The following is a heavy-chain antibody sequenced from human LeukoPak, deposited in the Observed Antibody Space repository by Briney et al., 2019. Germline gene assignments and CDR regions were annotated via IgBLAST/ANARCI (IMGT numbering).Heavy chain of an antibody. CDR1: GFTFSSYA. V-gene: IGHV3-23*01. Sequence: GGSLRLSCAASGFTFSSYAMSWVRQAPGKGLEWVSAISGSGGSTYYADSVKGRFTISRDNSKNTLYLQMNSLRAEDTAVYYCANSHILVGPRQHYFDYWGQGTLVTVSS. J-gene: IGHJ4*02. CDR2: ISGSGGST. CDR3: ANSHILVGPRQHYFDY. D-gene: IGHD3-22*01.